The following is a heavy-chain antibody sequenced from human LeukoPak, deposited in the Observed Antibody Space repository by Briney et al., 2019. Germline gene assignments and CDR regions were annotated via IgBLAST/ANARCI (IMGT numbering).Heavy chain of an antibody. CDR3: ARAVNSGSYTNFQH. Sequence: SDTLSLTCSVSGGSTSSYYWSWIRQPPGKGLEWIGYIYYSGSTNYNPSLKSRVTISVDTSKNQVSLKLSSVTAADTAVYYCARAVNSGSYTNFQHWGQGTLVTVSS. V-gene: IGHV4-59*01. CDR2: IYYSGST. D-gene: IGHD1-26*01. J-gene: IGHJ1*01. CDR1: GGSTSSYY.